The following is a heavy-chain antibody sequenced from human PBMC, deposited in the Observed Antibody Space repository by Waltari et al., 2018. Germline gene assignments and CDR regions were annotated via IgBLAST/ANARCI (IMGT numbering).Heavy chain of an antibody. CDR1: GFTFSSYG. CDR3: AKDGGSGWWGWLDP. CDR2: ISYDGRNK. J-gene: IGHJ5*02. Sequence: QVQLVESGGGVVQPGKSLRLSCAASGFTFSSYGMHWVRQAPGMGLEWVAVISYDGRNKYYADSVKGRFTISRDNSKNTLYLQMNSLKTEDTAVYYCAKDGGSGWWGWLDPWGQGILVTVSS. V-gene: IGHV3-30*18. D-gene: IGHD6-19*01.